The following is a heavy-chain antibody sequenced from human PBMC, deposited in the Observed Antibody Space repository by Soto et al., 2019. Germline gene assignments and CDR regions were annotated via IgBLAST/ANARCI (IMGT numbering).Heavy chain of an antibody. Sequence: QVPLVESGGGVVQPGTSLRLSCAASGFTFSSYAMHWVRQAPGKGLEWVAMISKDGNDQYYADSVKGRFTVSRDNSKNTVSLQMHSLRREDTAFYYCAKDRWEFTRYFDSWGQGTLVTVSS. V-gene: IGHV3-30*18. CDR3: AKDRWEFTRYFDS. CDR1: GFTFSSYA. CDR2: ISKDGNDQ. J-gene: IGHJ4*02. D-gene: IGHD1-26*01.